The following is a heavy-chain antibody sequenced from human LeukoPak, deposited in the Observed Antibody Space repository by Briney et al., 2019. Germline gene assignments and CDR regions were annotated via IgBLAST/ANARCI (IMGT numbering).Heavy chain of an antibody. Sequence: ASVTVSCKASGYTFTSYGISWVRQAPGQGLEWMGWISAYNGNTNYAQKLQGRVTMTTDTSTSTAYMELRSLRSDDTAVYYCAVGIAAAGSLDYWGQGTLVTVSS. V-gene: IGHV1-18*01. CDR1: GYTFTSYG. CDR3: AVGIAAAGSLDY. D-gene: IGHD6-13*01. CDR2: ISAYNGNT. J-gene: IGHJ4*02.